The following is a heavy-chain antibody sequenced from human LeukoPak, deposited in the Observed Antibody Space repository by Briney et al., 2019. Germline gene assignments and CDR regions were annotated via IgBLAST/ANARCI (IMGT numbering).Heavy chain of an antibody. CDR3: ARGGTKSQLGANPFDY. D-gene: IGHD1-26*01. J-gene: IGHJ4*02. CDR1: GGSFSGYY. CDR2: SNHSGST. V-gene: IGHV4-34*01. Sequence: SETLSLTCAVYGGSFSGYYWGWIRQPPAKGLEWIGESNHSGSTNYNPSLKSRVTISVDTSKHQSSLKLSSVTAADTGVYYCARGGTKSQLGANPFDYWGQGTLVTVSS.